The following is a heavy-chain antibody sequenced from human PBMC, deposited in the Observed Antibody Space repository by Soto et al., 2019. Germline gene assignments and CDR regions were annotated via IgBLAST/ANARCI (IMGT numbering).Heavy chain of an antibody. Sequence: QVQLVQSGAEVKKPGSSVKVSCKASGGTFSSYTISWVRQAPGQGLEWMGRIIPNLGIANYAQKFQGRVTITAEKSTSTGYMELSSLRSEDTAVYYCARDFTMIVETHAFDIWGQGTMVTVSS. CDR3: ARDFTMIVETHAFDI. D-gene: IGHD3-22*01. V-gene: IGHV1-69*08. J-gene: IGHJ3*02. CDR1: GGTFSSYT. CDR2: IIPNLGIA.